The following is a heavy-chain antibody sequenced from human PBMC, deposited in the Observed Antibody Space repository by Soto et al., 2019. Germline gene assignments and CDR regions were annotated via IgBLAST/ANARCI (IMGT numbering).Heavy chain of an antibody. CDR3: ARPDFGDYWYFDL. V-gene: IGHV1-69*08. D-gene: IGHD4-17*01. CDR1: GGTFSSHT. CDR2: IIPALGTT. J-gene: IGHJ2*01. Sequence: QVQLVQSGAEVKKPGSSVKVSCKAFGGTFSSHTFSWVRQAPGQGLEWMGRIIPALGTTTYAQKFQGRVTITADEFVTTVYMELNSLRTEDTAVYYCARPDFGDYWYFDLWGRGTLVTVSS.